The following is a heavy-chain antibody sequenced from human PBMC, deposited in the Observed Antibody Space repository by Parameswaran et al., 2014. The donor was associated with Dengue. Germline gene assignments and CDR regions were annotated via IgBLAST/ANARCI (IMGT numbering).Heavy chain of an antibody. V-gene: IGHV1-46*01. CDR3: AREANPQYGGTGAFDI. D-gene: IGHD2-15*01. J-gene: IGHJ3*02. CDR2: INTNSGST. Sequence: WVRQAPGQGLEWMGIINTNSGSTNYAQKFQGRVTMTRDTSTSTVYMDLSSLRSEDMAVYYCAREANPQYGGTGAFDIWGQGTMVTVSS.